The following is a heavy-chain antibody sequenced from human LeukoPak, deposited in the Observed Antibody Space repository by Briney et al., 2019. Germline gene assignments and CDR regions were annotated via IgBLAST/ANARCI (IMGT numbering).Heavy chain of an antibody. J-gene: IGHJ5*02. CDR2: MSPTSGST. D-gene: IGHD3-10*01. CDR3: ARGYYGSGSNWFDP. Sequence: ASVKVSCKASGYTFTSYDINWVRQATGQGLEWMGWMSPTSGSTGYAQKFQGRVTLTRDTSISTACMELSSLRSDDTAVYYCARGYYGSGSNWFDPWGQGTLVTVSS. V-gene: IGHV1-8*01. CDR1: GYTFTSYD.